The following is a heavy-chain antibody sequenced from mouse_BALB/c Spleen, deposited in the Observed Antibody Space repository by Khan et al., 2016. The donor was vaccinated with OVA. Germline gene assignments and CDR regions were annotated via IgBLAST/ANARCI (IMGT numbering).Heavy chain of an antibody. CDR2: ILPGSGST. J-gene: IGHJ3*01. Sequence: QVRLQQAGTELMKPGASVKISCKASGYKFSNYWIEWVKQRPGHGLEWIGEILPGSGSTKYNDKFKGKATFTADTSSNTDFMQLSSLTSENSAVYYWANSYYGDCAQGTLVTVSA. D-gene: IGHD2-10*01. CDR3: ANSYYGD. CDR1: GYKFSNYW. V-gene: IGHV1-9*01.